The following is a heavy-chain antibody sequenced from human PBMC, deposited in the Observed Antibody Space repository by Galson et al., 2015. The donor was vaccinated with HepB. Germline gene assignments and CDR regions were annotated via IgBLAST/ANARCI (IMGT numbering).Heavy chain of an antibody. CDR2: INTNTGNP. V-gene: IGHV7-4-1*02. J-gene: IGHJ4*02. CDR3: ARVSLWFGEEPFDY. CDR1: GYTFTSYA. Sequence: SVKVSCKASGYTFTSYAMNWVRQAPGQGLEWMGWINTNTGNPTYAQGFTGRFVFSLDTSVSTAYLQISSLKAEDTAVYYCARVSLWFGEEPFDYWGQGTLVTVSS. D-gene: IGHD3-10*01.